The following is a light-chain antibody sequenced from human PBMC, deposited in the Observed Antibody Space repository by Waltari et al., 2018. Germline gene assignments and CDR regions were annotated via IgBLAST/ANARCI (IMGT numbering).Light chain of an antibody. Sequence: QYALTQPASVSGSPGQSITISCTGTSSDVGAYDFVSWYQHPPGKVPKVIIYEVNNRPSGVSSRFSASKSGNTASLTISGLQAEDEADYYCSSYTSTHIPFVFGTGTKVTVL. CDR2: EVN. CDR3: SSYTSTHIPFV. J-gene: IGLJ1*01. V-gene: IGLV2-14*01. CDR1: SSDVGAYDF.